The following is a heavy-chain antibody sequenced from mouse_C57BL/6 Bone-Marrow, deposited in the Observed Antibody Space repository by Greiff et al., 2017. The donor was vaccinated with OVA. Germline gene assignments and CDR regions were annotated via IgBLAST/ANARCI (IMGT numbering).Heavy chain of an antibody. CDR3: ARLPITTVEYFDY. Sequence: EVKLQESVAELVRPGASVKLSCTASGFNIKNTYMHWVKQRPEQGLEWIGRIDPANGNTKYAPKFQGKATITADTSSNTAYLQLSSLTSEDTAIYYCARLPITTVEYFDYWGQGTTLTVSS. CDR1: GFNIKNTY. V-gene: IGHV14-3*01. CDR2: IDPANGNT. D-gene: IGHD1-1*01. J-gene: IGHJ2*01.